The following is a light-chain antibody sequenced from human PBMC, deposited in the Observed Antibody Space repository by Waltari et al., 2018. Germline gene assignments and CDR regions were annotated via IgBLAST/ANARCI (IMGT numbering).Light chain of an antibody. CDR3: FSYAGSNSFA. CDR1: SNDIGSYTF. V-gene: IGLV2-23*02. J-gene: IGLJ2*01. Sequence: QSALTQPASVSGSPEQSITVSCIGTSNDIGSYTFVSWFQQHPGRAPKLMIYDVSERPLGVSNRFSGSKSGNTASLTISGLQAEDEADYYCFSYAGSNSFAFGGGTRVTVL. CDR2: DVS.